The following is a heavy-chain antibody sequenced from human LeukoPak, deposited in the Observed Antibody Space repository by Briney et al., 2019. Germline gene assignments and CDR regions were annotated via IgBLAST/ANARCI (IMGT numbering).Heavy chain of an antibody. V-gene: IGHV1-2*02. CDR3: ARDYDFWSGRDLNWFDP. CDR1: GYTFTGYY. D-gene: IGHD3-3*01. CDR2: INPNSGGT. Sequence: GASVKVSCKASGYTFTGYYMHWVRQAPGQGLEWMGWINPNSGGTNYAQKFQGRVTMTRDTSISTAYMELSRLRSDDTAVYYCARDYDFWSGRDLNWFDPWGQGTLVTVPS. J-gene: IGHJ5*02.